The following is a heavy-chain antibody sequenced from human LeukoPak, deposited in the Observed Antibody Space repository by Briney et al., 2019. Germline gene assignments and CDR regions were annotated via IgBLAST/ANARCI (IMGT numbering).Heavy chain of an antibody. Sequence: ASVKVSCKASGYTFTSYGISWVRQAPGQGLEWMGWISAYNGNTNYAQKLQGRVTMTTDTSPSTAYMEVRSLRSDDTAVYYCARLAAAGTIDYWGQGTLVTVSS. J-gene: IGHJ4*02. D-gene: IGHD6-13*01. CDR2: ISAYNGNT. V-gene: IGHV1-18*01. CDR3: ARLAAAGTIDY. CDR1: GYTFTSYG.